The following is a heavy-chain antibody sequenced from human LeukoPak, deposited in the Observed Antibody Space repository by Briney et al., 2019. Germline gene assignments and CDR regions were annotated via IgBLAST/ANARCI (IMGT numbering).Heavy chain of an antibody. CDR2: ISANTGKT. Sequence: ASVKVSCKASGYTFTTYGFCWVRQAPGHGLEWMGWISANTGKTNYAQKFQGRLTMTTDTSTTTAYMELSNLRPDDTAVYYCAKVAGDRMDYWGQGTLVTVSS. CDR3: AKVAGDRMDY. J-gene: IGHJ4*02. V-gene: IGHV1-18*01. CDR1: GYTFTTYG. D-gene: IGHD6-13*01.